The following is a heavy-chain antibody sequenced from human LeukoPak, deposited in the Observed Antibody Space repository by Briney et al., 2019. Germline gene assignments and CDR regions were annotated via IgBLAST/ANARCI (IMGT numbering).Heavy chain of an antibody. CDR2: IYSGGST. CDR1: GFTVSSNY. Sequence: GGSLRLSCAASGFTVSSNYMSWVRQAPGKGLEWVSVIYSGGSTYYADSVKGRFTISRDNSKNTLYPQMNSLRAEDTAVYYCAQVVGYPPLVYWSQGTLVTVSS. D-gene: IGHD2-15*01. CDR3: AQVVGYPPLVY. V-gene: IGHV3-53*01. J-gene: IGHJ4*02.